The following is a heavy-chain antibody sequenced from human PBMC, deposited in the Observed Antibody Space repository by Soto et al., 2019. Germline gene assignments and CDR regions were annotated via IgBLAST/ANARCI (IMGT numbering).Heavy chain of an antibody. Sequence: GGLRLSGAASVFTFSSNWMHWVRQAPGKGLVWVSRINSDGSITSYADSVKGQFTISRDNAKNTVYLQMNSLRAEDTAVYYCARGSSSWYVSFDYWGQGILVTVSS. CDR2: INSDGSIT. CDR1: VFTFSSNW. J-gene: IGHJ4*02. D-gene: IGHD6-13*01. V-gene: IGHV3-74*01. CDR3: ARGSSSWYVSFDY.